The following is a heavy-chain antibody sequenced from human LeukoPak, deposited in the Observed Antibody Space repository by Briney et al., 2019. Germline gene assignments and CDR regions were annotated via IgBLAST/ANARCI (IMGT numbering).Heavy chain of an antibody. CDR3: ARRGYCNSTSCYPIDF. V-gene: IGHV1-2*06. D-gene: IGHD2-2*01. CDR1: GYTFTAYY. Sequence: GASVKVSCKASGYTFTAYYMHWVRQAPGQGLEWMGRINPNSGGTNCAQKFQDRVTMARDTSISTAFLELKRLRSDDTAMYYCARRGYCNSTSCYPIDFWGQGTLVTVSS. CDR2: INPNSGGT. J-gene: IGHJ4*02.